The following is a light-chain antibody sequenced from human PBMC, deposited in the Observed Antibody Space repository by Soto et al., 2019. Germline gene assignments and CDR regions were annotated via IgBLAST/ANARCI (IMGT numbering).Light chain of an antibody. Sequence: DIVMTQSPDPLAVSLGERATINCKPSQSVLYSSNNKDYLAWYQQKPGQPPKLLIYWASTRESGVPDRFSGSASGTDFTLTISSLQAEDVAVYYCQQYYSTPLTFGGGTKVEIK. CDR2: WAS. V-gene: IGKV4-1*01. J-gene: IGKJ4*01. CDR3: QQYYSTPLT. CDR1: QSVLYSSNNKDY.